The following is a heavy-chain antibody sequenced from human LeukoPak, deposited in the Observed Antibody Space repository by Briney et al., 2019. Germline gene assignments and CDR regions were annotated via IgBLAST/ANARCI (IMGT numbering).Heavy chain of an antibody. CDR3: ARDLAAAGTNFDY. J-gene: IGHJ4*02. Sequence: GGSLRLSCAASGFAFSSYAIHWVRQAPGKGLEWVAVISYDGSNKYYADSVKGRFTISRDNSKNTLYLQMNSLRAEDAAVYYCARDLAAAGTNFDYWDQGTLVTVSS. CDR1: GFAFSSYA. V-gene: IGHV3-30*04. D-gene: IGHD6-13*01. CDR2: ISYDGSNK.